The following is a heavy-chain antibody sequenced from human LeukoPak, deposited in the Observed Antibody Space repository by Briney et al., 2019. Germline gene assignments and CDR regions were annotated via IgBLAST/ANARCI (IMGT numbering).Heavy chain of an antibody. J-gene: IGHJ4*02. Sequence: PSETLSLTCTVSGGSISGYYWSWIRQPPGEGLEWIGYIYYSGSTNYNPSLKSRVTISVDTSKNQFSLKLSSVTAADTAVYYCARAHYGSGSYYHSYYFDYWGQGTLVTVSS. CDR3: ARAHYGSGSYYHSYYFDY. CDR1: GGSISGYY. V-gene: IGHV4-59*01. CDR2: IYYSGST. D-gene: IGHD3-10*01.